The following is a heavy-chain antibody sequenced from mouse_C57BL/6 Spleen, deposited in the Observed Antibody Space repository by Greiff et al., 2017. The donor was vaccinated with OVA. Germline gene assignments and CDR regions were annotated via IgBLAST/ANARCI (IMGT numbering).Heavy chain of an antibody. CDR3: ARSAYGSSYGYFDV. CDR2: INPSSGYT. CDR1: GYTFTSYT. V-gene: IGHV1-4*01. J-gene: IGHJ1*03. D-gene: IGHD1-1*01. Sequence: QVQLQQSGAELARPGASVKMSCKASGYTFTSYTMHWVKQRPGQGLEWIGYINPSSGYTKYNQKFKDKATLTADKSSSTAYMQLSSLTSEDSAVYYCARSAYGSSYGYFDVWGTGTTVTVSS.